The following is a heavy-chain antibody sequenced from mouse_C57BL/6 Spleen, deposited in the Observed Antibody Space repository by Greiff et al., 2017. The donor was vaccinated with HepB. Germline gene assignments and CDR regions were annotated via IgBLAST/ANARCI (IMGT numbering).Heavy chain of an antibody. CDR1: GYTFTDYY. V-gene: IGHV1-19*01. D-gene: IGHD1-1*01. CDR2: INPYNGGT. CDR3: ASYYYGSSSEGELAY. J-gene: IGHJ3*01. Sequence: EVQLQQSGPVLVKPGASVKMSCKASGYTFTDYYMNWVKQSHGKSLEWIGVINPYNGGTSYNQKFKGKATLTVDKSSSTAYMELNSLTSEDSAVYYWASYYYGSSSEGELAYWGQGTLVTVSA.